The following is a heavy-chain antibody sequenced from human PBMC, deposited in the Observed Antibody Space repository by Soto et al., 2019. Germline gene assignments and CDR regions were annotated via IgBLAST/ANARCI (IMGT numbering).Heavy chain of an antibody. Sequence: GGSLRLSCAASGFTFSSYGMHWVRQAPGKGLEWVAVIWYDGSNKYYADSVKGRFTISRDNSKNTLYLQMNSLRAEDTAVYYCARSYSSSWYTYYYYMDVWGKGTTVTVSS. CDR3: ARSYSSSWYTYYYYMDV. D-gene: IGHD6-13*01. CDR1: GFTFSSYG. V-gene: IGHV3-33*01. J-gene: IGHJ6*03. CDR2: IWYDGSNK.